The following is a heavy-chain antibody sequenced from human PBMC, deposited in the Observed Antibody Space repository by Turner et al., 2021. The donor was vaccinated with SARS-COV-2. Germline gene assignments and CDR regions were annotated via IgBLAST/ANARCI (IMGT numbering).Heavy chain of an antibody. CDR2: IWYDGSNK. Sequence: QVQLVESGGGVVEPGRPLRPSGAASGFTFSSDGMHWVRQAPGKGLGWVAVIWYDGSNKYYTVSGKGRFTIARDNSKNTLYLKMNSLRAEDTAVYYCARGQLGVEATWFDPWGQGTLVTVSS. CDR1: GFTFSSDG. V-gene: IGHV3-33*01. J-gene: IGHJ5*02. CDR3: ARGQLGVEATWFDP. D-gene: IGHD2-8*01.